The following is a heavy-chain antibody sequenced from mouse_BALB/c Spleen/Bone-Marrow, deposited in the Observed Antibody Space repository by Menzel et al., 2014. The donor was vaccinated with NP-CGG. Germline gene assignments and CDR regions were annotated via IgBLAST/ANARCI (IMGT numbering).Heavy chain of an antibody. CDR1: GFSLTGSG. Sequence: VQLQQSGPGLVAPSQSLSITCTVSGFSLTGSGINWIRQPPGKGLEWLGMIWGDGTTDYNSALKSRLSINKDNSKSQVFLKMNSLQAGDTARYYCAREKYGNYYAMDYRGQGTSVTVSS. V-gene: IGHV2-6-7*01. CDR2: IWGDGTT. CDR3: AREKYGNYYAMDY. J-gene: IGHJ4*01. D-gene: IGHD2-10*02.